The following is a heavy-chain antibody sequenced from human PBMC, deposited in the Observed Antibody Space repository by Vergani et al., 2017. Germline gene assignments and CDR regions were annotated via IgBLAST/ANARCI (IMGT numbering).Heavy chain of an antibody. V-gene: IGHV4-39*01. D-gene: IGHD6-6*01. CDR2: IYYSGST. Sequence: QLQLQESGPGLVKPSETLSLTCTVSGGSISSSSYYLGWIRQPPGKGLEWIGSIYYSGSTYYNPSLKSRVTISVDTSKNQFSLKLSSVTAADTAVYYCARLSRSCHFDYWGQGTLVTVSS. CDR3: ARLSRSCHFDY. J-gene: IGHJ4*02. CDR1: GGSISSSSYY.